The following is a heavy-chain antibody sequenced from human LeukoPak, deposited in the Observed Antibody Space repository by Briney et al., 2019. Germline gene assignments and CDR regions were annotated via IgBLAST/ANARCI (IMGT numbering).Heavy chain of an antibody. Sequence: GGSLRLSCAASGFTFSSYSMNWVRQAPGEGLEWVSSISSSSSYIYYADSVKGRFTISRDNAKNSLYLQMNSLRAEDTAVYYCAREGLDAFDIWGQGTMVTVSS. CDR3: AREGLDAFDI. CDR1: GFTFSSYS. CDR2: ISSSSSYI. V-gene: IGHV3-21*01. J-gene: IGHJ3*02.